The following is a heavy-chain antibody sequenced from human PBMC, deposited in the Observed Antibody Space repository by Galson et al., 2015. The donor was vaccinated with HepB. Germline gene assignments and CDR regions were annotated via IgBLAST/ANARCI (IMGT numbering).Heavy chain of an antibody. CDR1: GFTVSSNY. V-gene: IGHV3-53*01. Sequence: SLRLSCAASGFTVSSNYMSWVRQAPGKGLEWVSVIYSGGSTYYADSVKGRFTISRDNAKNSLYLQMNSLRAEDTAVYYCARADQLLCYDYWGQGTLVTVSS. CDR3: ARADQLLCYDY. D-gene: IGHD2-2*01. CDR2: IYSGGST. J-gene: IGHJ4*02.